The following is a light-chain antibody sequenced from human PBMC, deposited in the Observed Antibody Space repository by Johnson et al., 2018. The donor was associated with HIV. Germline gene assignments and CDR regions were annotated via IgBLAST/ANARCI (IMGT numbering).Light chain of an antibody. Sequence: QSVLTQPPSVSAAPGQKVTISCSGSSSTIGNNFVSWYQVLPGTAPKLLIYKDNERPSGIPDRFSGSKSGPSATLGITGLQTGDEADYYCGTWDTSLSAGGFFGTGTKVTVL. V-gene: IGLV1-51*02. CDR2: KDN. J-gene: IGLJ1*01. CDR3: GTWDTSLSAGGF. CDR1: SSTIGNNF.